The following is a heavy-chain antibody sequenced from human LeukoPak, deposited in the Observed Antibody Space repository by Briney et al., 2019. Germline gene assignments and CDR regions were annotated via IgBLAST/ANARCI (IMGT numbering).Heavy chain of an antibody. J-gene: IGHJ1*01. CDR1: GGSISSNSYY. V-gene: IGHV4-39*07. CDR3: ARGQGYSSSSRQAKVLQH. Sequence: PSETLSLTCIVSGGSISSNSYYWGWIRQPPGKGLEWIGSIYYSGSTYCNPSLKSRVTISVDTSKNQFSLKLSSVTAADTAVYYCARGQGYSSSSRQAKVLQHWGQGTLVTVSS. D-gene: IGHD6-13*01. CDR2: IYYSGST.